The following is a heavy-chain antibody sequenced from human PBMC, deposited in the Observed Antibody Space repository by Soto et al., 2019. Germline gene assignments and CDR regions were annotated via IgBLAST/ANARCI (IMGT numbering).Heavy chain of an antibody. J-gene: IGHJ6*03. CDR3: ARGGEGVGGHSSAQAANYYYYYMDV. V-gene: IGHV1-69*02. D-gene: IGHD2-15*01. Sequence: QVQLVQSGAEVKKPGSSVKVSCKASGGTFSSYTISWVRQAPGQGLEWMGRIIPILGIANYAQKFQGRVTITADKSTSTAYMELSSLRSEDTAVYYCARGGEGVGGHSSAQAANYYYYYMDVWGKGTTVTVSS. CDR1: GGTFSSYT. CDR2: IIPILGIA.